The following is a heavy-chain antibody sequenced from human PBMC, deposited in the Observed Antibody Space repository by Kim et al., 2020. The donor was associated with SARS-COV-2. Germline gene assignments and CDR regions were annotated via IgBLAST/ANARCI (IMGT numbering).Heavy chain of an antibody. V-gene: IGHV5-51*01. CDR1: GYSFTSYW. D-gene: IGHD1-1*01. J-gene: IGHJ6*02. CDR3: ARHRAAYDDSYGMDV. CDR2: IYPGDSDT. Sequence: GESLKISCKGSGYSFTSYWIGWVRQMPGKGLEWMGIIYPGDSDTRYSPSFQGQVTISADKPISTAYLQWSSLKASDTAMYYCARHRAAYDDSYGMDVWGQGTTVTVSS.